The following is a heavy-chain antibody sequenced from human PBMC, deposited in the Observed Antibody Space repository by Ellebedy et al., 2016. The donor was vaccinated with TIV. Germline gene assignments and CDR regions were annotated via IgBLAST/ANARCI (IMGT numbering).Heavy chain of an antibody. Sequence: GESLKISXAASGFAFSRCAMHWVRQTPGKGLEWVATISYHGRNKFYADAVKGRFPISRDNSMNTLYLQANSLRAEDTAVYYCARDSWGGSFLVANYFDSWGQGTLVSVSS. CDR1: GFAFSRCA. CDR2: ISYHGRNK. CDR3: ARDSWGGSFLVANYFDS. D-gene: IGHD2-15*01. J-gene: IGHJ4*02. V-gene: IGHV3-30*04.